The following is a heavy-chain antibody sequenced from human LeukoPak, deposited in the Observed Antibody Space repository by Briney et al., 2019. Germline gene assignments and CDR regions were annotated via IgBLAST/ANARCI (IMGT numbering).Heavy chain of an antibody. CDR1: GESFSGYY. CDR3: ARGLASGYPPIPFDY. D-gene: IGHD3-3*01. J-gene: IGHJ4*02. V-gene: IGHV4-34*12. Sequence: SETLSLTCVVYGESFSGYYWTWIRQPPGKGLEWIGEIIDTGSTKYNSSLKSRVTISADTSKNEFSLNLTSVTAADTAIYYCARGLASGYPPIPFDYWGQGTLVTVSS. CDR2: IIDTGST.